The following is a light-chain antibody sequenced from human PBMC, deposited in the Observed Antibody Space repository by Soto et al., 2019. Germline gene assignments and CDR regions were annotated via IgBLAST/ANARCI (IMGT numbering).Light chain of an antibody. CDR2: GAS. CDR1: QSVRRNY. CDR3: QQYGSPRT. J-gene: IGKJ1*01. Sequence: EIWLTQSPGTLSLSPGERATLSCGASQSVRRNYLAWYQQKPGQAPRLLIYGASSRATGIPDRLSGSGSGTEFTLTISRLAPEDFAVYCCQQYGSPRTFGHGTKVDIK. V-gene: IGKV3-20*01.